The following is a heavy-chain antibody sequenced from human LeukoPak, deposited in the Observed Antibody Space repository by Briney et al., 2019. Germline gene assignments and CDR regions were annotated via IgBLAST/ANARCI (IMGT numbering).Heavy chain of an antibody. CDR2: LGGGGGDT. CDR3: AKAELSYGVKELYFDY. D-gene: IGHD5-18*01. CDR1: GLTFSSYA. Sequence: GGPLRLSCAASGLTFSSYAMSWVRQAPGKGLVWVSALGGGGGDTNYADSVKGRFTISRDNSKNTLYLQMNSLRAEDTAVYYCAKAELSYGVKELYFDYWGQGTLVTVSS. J-gene: IGHJ4*02. V-gene: IGHV3-23*01.